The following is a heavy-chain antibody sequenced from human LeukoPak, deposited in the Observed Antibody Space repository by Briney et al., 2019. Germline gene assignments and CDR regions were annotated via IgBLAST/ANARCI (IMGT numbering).Heavy chain of an antibody. J-gene: IGHJ4*02. Sequence: GRSLRLSCTASGFTFGDYAMSWVRQAPGKGLEWVGFIRSKAYGGTTEYAASVKGRFTISRDDSKSIAYLQMISLKTEDTAVYYCTRDTPKIRGDYWGQGTLVTVSS. CDR1: GFTFGDYA. CDR2: IRSKAYGGTT. CDR3: TRDTPKIRGDY. V-gene: IGHV3-49*04.